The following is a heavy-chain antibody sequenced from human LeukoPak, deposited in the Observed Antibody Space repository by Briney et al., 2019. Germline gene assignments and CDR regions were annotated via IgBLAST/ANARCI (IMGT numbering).Heavy chain of an antibody. CDR2: IYYSGST. Sequence: SETLSLTCTVSGGSISSGGYYWSWIRQHPGKGPEWIGYIYYSGSTYYNPSLKSRVTVSVDTSKNQFSLKLSSVTAADTAVYYCARLVGAFDAFDIWGQGTMVTVSS. V-gene: IGHV4-31*03. D-gene: IGHD1-26*01. CDR3: ARLVGAFDAFDI. J-gene: IGHJ3*02. CDR1: GGSISSGGYY.